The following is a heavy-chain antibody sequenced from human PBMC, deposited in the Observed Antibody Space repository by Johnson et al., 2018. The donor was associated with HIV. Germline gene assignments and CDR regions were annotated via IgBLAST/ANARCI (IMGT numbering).Heavy chain of an antibody. CDR3: ARLRGAFDI. CDR1: GFTFDDYA. D-gene: IGHD3-10*01. J-gene: IGHJ3*02. CDR2: ISSNGGST. Sequence: VQLVESGGGLVQPGRSLRLSCAASGFTFDDYAMHWVRQATGKGLEWVSGISSNGGSTYYAKSVKGRFTISRENSKNTLYLQMGSLRVEDMAVYYCARLRGAFDIWGQGTMVTVSS. V-gene: IGHV3-64*01.